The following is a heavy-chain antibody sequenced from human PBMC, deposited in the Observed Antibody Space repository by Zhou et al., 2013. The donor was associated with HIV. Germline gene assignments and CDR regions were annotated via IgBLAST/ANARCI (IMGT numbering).Heavy chain of an antibody. Sequence: QVQLVQSGAEVKPPGSAVRVSCKASGGSFTNYAVNWVRQAPGLGLEWIGGIIPGFGAAIYAQNFQGRLTITADESTSTAYMELSSLRSEDTAVYYCATCWGCQVWVDAFDIWGQGTMVTVS. J-gene: IGHJ3*02. D-gene: IGHD3-10*02. CDR1: GGSFTNYA. CDR3: ATCWGCQVWVDAFDI. CDR2: IIPGFGAA. V-gene: IGHV1-69*12.